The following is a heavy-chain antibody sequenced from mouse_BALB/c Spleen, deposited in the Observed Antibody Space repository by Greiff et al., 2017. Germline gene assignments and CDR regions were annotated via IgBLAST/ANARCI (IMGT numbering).Heavy chain of an antibody. J-gene: IGHJ3*01. CDR1: GYTFTSYY. D-gene: IGHD2-4*01. CDR2: INPSNGGT. Sequence: QVQLQQPGAELVKPGASVKLSCKASGYTFTSYYMYWVKQRPGQGLEWIGGINPSNGGTNFNEKFKSKATLTVDKSSSTAYMQLSSLTSEDSAVYYCTLYYDYDAPWFAYWGQGTLVTVSA. V-gene: IGHV1S81*02. CDR3: TLYYDYDAPWFAY.